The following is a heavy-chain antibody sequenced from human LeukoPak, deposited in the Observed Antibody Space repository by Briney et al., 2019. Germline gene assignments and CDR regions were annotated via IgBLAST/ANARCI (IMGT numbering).Heavy chain of an antibody. CDR1: GGSIRNYY. CDR3: ARGCTSSGWYVDY. V-gene: IGHV4-59*01. J-gene: IGHJ4*02. Sequence: PSETLSLTCTVSGGSIRNYYWSWIRQPPGKGLEWIGYISYSGSTHYNPSLKSRVTISVDTSKNQFSLNLTSVTAADTAVYYCARGCTSSGWYVDYWGQGTLVTVSS. D-gene: IGHD6-19*01. CDR2: ISYSGST.